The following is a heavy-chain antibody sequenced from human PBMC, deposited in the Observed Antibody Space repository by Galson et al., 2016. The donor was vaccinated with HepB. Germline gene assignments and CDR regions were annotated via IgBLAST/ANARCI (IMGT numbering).Heavy chain of an antibody. CDR3: AKWDSGTRRYFPDS. CDR1: GFPFSHFG. CDR2: IGYDGTNP. D-gene: IGHD1-26*01. Sequence: SLRLSCAASGFPFSHFGMHWVRQAPGKGLEWLALIGYDGTNPYYADSVKGRFTIPRDNTKNTLYRQMDSLKRDDTAVSYCAKWDSGTRRYFPDSWGQGTLVTVSS. V-gene: IGHV3-30*19. J-gene: IGHJ4*02.